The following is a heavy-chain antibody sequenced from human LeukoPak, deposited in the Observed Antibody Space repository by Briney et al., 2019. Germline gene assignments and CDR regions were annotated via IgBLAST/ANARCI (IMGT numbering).Heavy chain of an antibody. Sequence: PSETLSLTCTVSGGSISSYYWSWIRQPPGKGLEWIGYIYYSGSTNYNPSLKSRVTISVDTSKNQFSLKLSSVTAADTAVYYCARRRMGYSYGYHYWGQGTLVTVSS. CDR3: ARRRMGYSYGYHY. V-gene: IGHV4-59*12. J-gene: IGHJ4*02. CDR2: IYYSGST. CDR1: GGSISSYY. D-gene: IGHD5-18*01.